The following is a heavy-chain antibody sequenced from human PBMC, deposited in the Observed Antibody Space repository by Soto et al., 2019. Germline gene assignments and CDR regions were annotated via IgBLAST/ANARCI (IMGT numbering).Heavy chain of an antibody. Sequence: EVHLVESGGGLVQPGRSLKLSCVASGFTFDDYAMYWVRQAPGKGPEWVSDISWSGTNIAYADSVKGRFTISRDNAKNTLYLQMNSLRADDTALYYCAKGGSAALISAAGTGNWFDPWGQGSLVTVSS. CDR2: ISWSGTNI. V-gene: IGHV3-9*01. J-gene: IGHJ5*02. D-gene: IGHD6-13*01. CDR3: AKGGSAALISAAGTGNWFDP. CDR1: GFTFDDYA.